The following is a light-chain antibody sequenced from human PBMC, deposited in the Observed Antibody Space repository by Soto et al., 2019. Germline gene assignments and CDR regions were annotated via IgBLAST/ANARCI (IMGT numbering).Light chain of an antibody. CDR3: QAWDSVTAWV. Sequence: SYELTQPPSVSVSPGQTASITCSGDKLGDKYGCWYQQKPGQSPVLVIYQDNKRPSGIPERFSGSNSGNTATLTISGTQAMDEADYYCQAWDSVTAWVFGGWTKLTVL. CDR1: KLGDKY. J-gene: IGLJ3*02. V-gene: IGLV3-1*01. CDR2: QDN.